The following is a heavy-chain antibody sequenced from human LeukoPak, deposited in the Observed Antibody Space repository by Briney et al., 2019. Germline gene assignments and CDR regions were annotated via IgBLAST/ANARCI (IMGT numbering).Heavy chain of an antibody. V-gene: IGHV3-74*01. CDR1: GFTFSSYW. CDR2: INSDGSST. CDR3: ARAPYYYDSSGYWVWFDP. J-gene: IGHJ5*02. D-gene: IGHD3-22*01. Sequence: GGSLRLSCAASGFTFSSYWMHWVRQAPVKGLVWVSRINSDGSSTSYADSVKGRFTISRDNAKNTLYLQMNSLRAEDTAVYYCARAPYYYDSSGYWVWFDPWGQGTLVTVSS.